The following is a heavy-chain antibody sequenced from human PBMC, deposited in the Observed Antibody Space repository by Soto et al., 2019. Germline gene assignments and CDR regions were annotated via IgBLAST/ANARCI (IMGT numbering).Heavy chain of an antibody. CDR3: ARDRVPNSSGYYFDY. D-gene: IGHD3-22*01. CDR2: IIPIFGTA. V-gene: IGHV1-69*06. J-gene: IGHJ4*02. Sequence: SVKVSCKASGGTFSSYAISWVRQAPGQGLEWMGGIIPIFGTANYAQKFQGRVTITADKSTSTAYMELSSLRSEDTAVYYCARDRVPNSSGYYFDYWGQGTLVTVSS. CDR1: GGTFSSYA.